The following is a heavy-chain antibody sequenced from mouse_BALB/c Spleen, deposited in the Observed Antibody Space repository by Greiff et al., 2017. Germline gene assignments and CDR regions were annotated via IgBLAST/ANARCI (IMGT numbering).Heavy chain of an antibody. CDR3: ARRSLNYGSPLAMDY. Sequence: EVQVVESGGGLVKPGGSLKLSCAASGFAFSSYDMSWVRQTPEKRLEWVAYISSGGGSTYYPDTVKGRFTISRDNAKNTLYLQMSSLKSEDTAMYYCARRSLNYGSPLAMDYWGQGTSVTVSS. J-gene: IGHJ4*01. D-gene: IGHD1-1*01. CDR2: ISSGGGST. CDR1: GFAFSSYD. V-gene: IGHV5-12-1*01.